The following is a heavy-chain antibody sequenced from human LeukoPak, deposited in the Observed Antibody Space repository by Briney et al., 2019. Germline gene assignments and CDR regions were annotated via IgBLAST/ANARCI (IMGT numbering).Heavy chain of an antibody. CDR3: ARALTGRLMAHNAFDI. V-gene: IGHV4-39*07. CDR2: VCYSGIT. CDR1: GASISRSTTYY. J-gene: IGHJ3*02. D-gene: IGHD1-1*01. Sequence: SETLSLTCTVSGASISRSTTYYWGWIRQAPGKGLEWIGSVCYSGITYSNPSLKSRLTMSVDTSENHFSLNLNSVTAADTAIYYCARALTGRLMAHNAFDIWGQGTVVVVSS.